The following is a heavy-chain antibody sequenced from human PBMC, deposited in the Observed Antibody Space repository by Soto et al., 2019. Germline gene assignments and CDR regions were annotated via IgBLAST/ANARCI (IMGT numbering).Heavy chain of an antibody. CDR3: ARRSSGWYFDY. J-gene: IGHJ4*02. CDR1: GFTFSSYA. CDR2: ISGSGGST. Sequence: EVQLLESGGGLVQPGGSLRLSCAASGFTFSSYAMSWVRQAPGKGLEWVSAISGSGGSTYYADSVKGRFTISRDNSKNPLYLQMHSLRAEDTAVYYCARRSSGWYFDYWGQGTLVPVSS. D-gene: IGHD6-19*01. V-gene: IGHV3-23*01.